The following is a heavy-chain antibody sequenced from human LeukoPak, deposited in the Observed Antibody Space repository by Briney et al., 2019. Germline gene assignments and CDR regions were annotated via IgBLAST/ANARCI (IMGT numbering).Heavy chain of an antibody. Sequence: SETLSLTCTVSGGSISNNYWSWIRQPPGKGLEWIGYIYYSGNTDYNPSLKSRVTISVDTSKNQFSLKVSSVTAADTAVYYCARGEITIADWDPWGQGTLVTVSS. CDR1: GGSISNNY. D-gene: IGHD3-10*01. CDR2: IYYSGNT. J-gene: IGHJ5*02. V-gene: IGHV4-59*01. CDR3: ARGEITIADWDP.